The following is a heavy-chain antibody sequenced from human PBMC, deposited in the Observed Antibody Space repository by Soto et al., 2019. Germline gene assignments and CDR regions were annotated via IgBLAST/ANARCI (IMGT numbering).Heavy chain of an antibody. Sequence: QITLKESGPPLVKPTQTLTLTCTFSGFSLSTSEVGVGWIRQPPGKALEWLALIYWDDDKRYSPSLKSRLTITKDTSKNQVVLTMTNMDPVDTATYYCAHSDYDTVRYRFDPWGQGTLVTVSS. D-gene: IGHD3-9*01. CDR2: IYWDDDK. CDR1: GFSLSTSEVG. J-gene: IGHJ5*02. V-gene: IGHV2-5*02. CDR3: AHSDYDTVRYRFDP.